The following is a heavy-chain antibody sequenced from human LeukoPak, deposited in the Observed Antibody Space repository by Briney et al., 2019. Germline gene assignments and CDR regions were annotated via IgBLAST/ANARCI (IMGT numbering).Heavy chain of an antibody. D-gene: IGHD6-13*01. V-gene: IGHV4-38-2*02. CDR2: IYHSGST. Sequence: SETLSLSCTVSGYSISSGYYWGWIRQPPGKGLEWIGSIYHSGSTYYNPSLKSRVTISVDTSKNQFSLKLSSVTAADTAVYYCAREVSWYGEVLYFDSWGQGPLVTVSS. J-gene: IGHJ4*02. CDR1: GYSISSGYY. CDR3: AREVSWYGEVLYFDS.